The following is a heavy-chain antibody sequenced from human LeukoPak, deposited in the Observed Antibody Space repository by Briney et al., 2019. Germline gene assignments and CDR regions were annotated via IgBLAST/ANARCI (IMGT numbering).Heavy chain of an antibody. J-gene: IGHJ3*02. D-gene: IGHD4-17*01. V-gene: IGHV3-21*01. CDR2: ISSSSNFI. CDR1: GFTFSSYS. Sequence: PGGSLRLSCAASGFTFSSYSMNWVRQAPGKGLEWVSSISSSSNFIYYADSVKGRFTISRDNAKNSLYLQMNSLRAEDTAVYYCARAISDYDASDIGGQGTMVTVSS. CDR3: ARAISDYDASDI.